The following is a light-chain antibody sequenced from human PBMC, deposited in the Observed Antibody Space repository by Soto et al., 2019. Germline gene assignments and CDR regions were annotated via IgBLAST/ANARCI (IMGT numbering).Light chain of an antibody. J-gene: IGKJ5*01. CDR3: QQYGSSAIT. CDR2: GVS. Sequence: EVVMTQSPATLSVSPGERATLSCRASQSVTSNYLAWYQQKPGQAPRLLIYGVSSRATGVPDRFSGSGSGTDFTLTISRLEPEDFAVYYCQQYGSSAITFGQGRRPEIK. V-gene: IGKV3-20*01. CDR1: QSVTSNY.